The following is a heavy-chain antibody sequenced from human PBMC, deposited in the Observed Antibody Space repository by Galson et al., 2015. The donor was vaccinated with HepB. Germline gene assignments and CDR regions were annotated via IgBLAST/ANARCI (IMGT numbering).Heavy chain of an antibody. CDR2: INAGNGNT. CDR3: ARDPDPYNSGWMGFFDY. Sequence: SVKVSCKASGYTFTSYAMHWVRQAPGQRLEWMGWINAGNGNTKYSQKFQGRVTITRDTSASTAYMELSSLRSEDTAVYYCARDPDPYNSGWMGFFDYWGQGTLVTVSS. CDR1: GYTFTSYA. V-gene: IGHV1-3*01. D-gene: IGHD6-19*01. J-gene: IGHJ4*02.